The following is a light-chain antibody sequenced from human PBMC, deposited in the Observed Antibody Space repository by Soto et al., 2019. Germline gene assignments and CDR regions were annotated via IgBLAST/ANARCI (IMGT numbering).Light chain of an antibody. Sequence: ETVLTQSPGTLSLSPGERATLSCRASQSVSSRYFAWYQQKPGQAPRLLIYAASSRATGIPDRFSGSGSGTDFTLTISRLEPEDFAVYYCQQYGSSPPYTFGQGTKLEIK. CDR3: QQYGSSPPYT. CDR2: AAS. V-gene: IGKV3-20*01. J-gene: IGKJ2*01. CDR1: QSVSSRY.